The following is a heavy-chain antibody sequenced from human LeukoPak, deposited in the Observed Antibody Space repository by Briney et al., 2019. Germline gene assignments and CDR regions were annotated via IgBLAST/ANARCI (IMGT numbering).Heavy chain of an antibody. V-gene: IGHV1-18*01. J-gene: IGHJ3*02. D-gene: IGHD1-26*01. CDR2: ISAYNGNT. Sequence: ASVKVSCKASGYTFTRYGFSWVRQAPGQGLEWMGWISAYNGNTNYAQKFQGRVTMTTDTSTSTAYMELRSLRSDDTAVYYCARDYRSGSLGGAFEIWGQGTMVTVSS. CDR1: GYTFTRYG. CDR3: ARDYRSGSLGGAFEI.